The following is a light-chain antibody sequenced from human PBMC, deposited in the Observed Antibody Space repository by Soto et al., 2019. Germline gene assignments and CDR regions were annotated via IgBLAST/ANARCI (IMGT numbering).Light chain of an antibody. V-gene: IGKV1-5*03. J-gene: IGKJ1*01. Sequence: DIHITQSPSSVSSSVVDRVTITCRASQGISSWLAWYQQKPGKAPKLLIHKASSLQSGVPSRFSGSGSGTDFTLTISSLHPDDFATYYCQQYNSYSPTFGQGTKVDIK. CDR1: QGISSW. CDR3: QQYNSYSPT. CDR2: KAS.